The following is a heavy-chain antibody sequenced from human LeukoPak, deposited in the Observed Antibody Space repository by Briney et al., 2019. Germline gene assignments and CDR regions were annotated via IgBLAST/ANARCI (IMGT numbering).Heavy chain of an antibody. Sequence: SETLSLTCAVYGGSFRGYYWSWLRQPPGKGLEWIGEINHSRSTNYNPPLTSRATLSVDTSKNQFSLTLSSVTAAATAVYYCGRGLGSYDGSGYYHCDYWDRGTLVTVS. J-gene: IGHJ4*02. CDR2: INHSRST. CDR3: GRGLGSYDGSGYYHCDY. CDR1: GGSFRGYY. D-gene: IGHD3-22*01. V-gene: IGHV4-34*01.